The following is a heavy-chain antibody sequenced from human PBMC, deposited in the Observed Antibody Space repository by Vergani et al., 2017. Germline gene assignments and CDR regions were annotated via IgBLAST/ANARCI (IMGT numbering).Heavy chain of an antibody. CDR2: ISWNSGSI. CDR3: ARGTGYYYDSRGEGYFDY. J-gene: IGHJ4*02. CDR1: GFTFDDYA. V-gene: IGHV3-9*01. Sequence: EVQLVESGGGLVQPGRSLRLSCAASGFTFDDYAMHWVRQAPGKGLEWVSGISWNSGSIGYADSVKGRFTISRDNAKNSLYLQMNSLRAEDTAVYYCARGTGYYYDSRGEGYFDYWGQGTLVTVSS. D-gene: IGHD3-22*01.